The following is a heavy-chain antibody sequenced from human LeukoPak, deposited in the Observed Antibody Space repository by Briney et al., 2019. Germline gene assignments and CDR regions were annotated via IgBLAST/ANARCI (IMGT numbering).Heavy chain of an antibody. CDR3: ARWGAGRTSDY. Sequence: PGGSLRLSWAASGFTFSSNGMHWVRQAPGKGLEWVAVIYYDGSKQYYADFAKGRFTISRDNTTNTLFLQMNSLRVDDTAVYYCARWGAGRTSDYWGQGTLVTVSS. V-gene: IGHV3-33*02. CDR1: GFTFSSNG. D-gene: IGHD1-26*01. CDR2: IYYDGSKQ. J-gene: IGHJ4*02.